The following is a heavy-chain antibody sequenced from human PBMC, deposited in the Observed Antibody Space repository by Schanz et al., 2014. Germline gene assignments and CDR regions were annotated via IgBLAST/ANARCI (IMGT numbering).Heavy chain of an antibody. CDR2: INPNSGGT. D-gene: IGHD6-6*01. CDR1: GHIFTNYY. Sequence: QLQLVQSGAEVKRPGASAKVTCKASGHIFTNYYIHWVRQAPGQGLEWMGWINPNSGGTNYAQKFQGRVTMTRDTSISTAYMELSRLRSDDTAVYYCARAGQDFEYSSLSPIWYFDLWGRGTLVTVSS. CDR3: ARAGQDFEYSSLSPIWYFDL. V-gene: IGHV1-2*02. J-gene: IGHJ2*01.